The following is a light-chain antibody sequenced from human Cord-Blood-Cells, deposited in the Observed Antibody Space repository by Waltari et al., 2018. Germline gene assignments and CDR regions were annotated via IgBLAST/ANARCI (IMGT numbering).Light chain of an antibody. CDR1: SSNIGAGYD. CDR2: GNS. Sequence: QSVLTQPPSVSGAPGQRVTISCTGSSSNIGAGYDVHWYQQLPGTAPKLLIYGNSKRPPGVPDRFAGAKSGTSASLAITGLQAEDDADYYGQSYDSSLSGWVFGGGTKLTVL. V-gene: IGLV1-40*01. CDR3: QSYDSSLSGWV. J-gene: IGLJ3*02.